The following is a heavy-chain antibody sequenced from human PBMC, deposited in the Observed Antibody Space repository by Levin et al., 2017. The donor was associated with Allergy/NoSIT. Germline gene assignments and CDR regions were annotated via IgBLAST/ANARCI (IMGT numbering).Heavy chain of an antibody. CDR2: ISAGGGNT. CDR3: ARAGSSWEIESDH. V-gene: IGHV3-23*01. D-gene: IGHD6-13*01. CDR1: GFTFSTYA. Sequence: TGGSLRLSCAASGFTFSTYAMSWVRQAPGKGLEWVSVISAGGGNTNYADSVKGRFTISRDNSKDTLYLQMNSLTAEDTAVYYCARAGSSWEIESDHWGQGALVTVSS. J-gene: IGHJ4*02.